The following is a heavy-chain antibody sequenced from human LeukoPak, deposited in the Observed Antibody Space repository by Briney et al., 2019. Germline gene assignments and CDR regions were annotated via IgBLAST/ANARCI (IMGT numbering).Heavy chain of an antibody. D-gene: IGHD3-10*01. CDR1: GYTFTSYA. Sequence: ASVKVSCKASGYTFTSYAMHWVRQAPGQRLEWMGWINAGNGNTKYSQKIQGRVTITRDTSASTAYMELSSLRSEDTAVYYCARDWTYYYGSGHDAFDIWGQGTMVTVSS. V-gene: IGHV1-3*01. CDR3: ARDWTYYYGSGHDAFDI. J-gene: IGHJ3*02. CDR2: INAGNGNT.